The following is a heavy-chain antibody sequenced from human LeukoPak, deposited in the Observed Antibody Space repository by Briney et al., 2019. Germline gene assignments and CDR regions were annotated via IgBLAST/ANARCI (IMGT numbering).Heavy chain of an antibody. Sequence: GGSLRLSCAASGFTFSDHYMDWVRQAPGKGLEWVGRITNKPKSYSTEYAASVKGRFTISRDDSKNSLYLQMNSLKTEDTAVYHCARGFHYDFWSGSYYFDYWGQGTLVTVSS. J-gene: IGHJ4*02. CDR3: ARGFHYDFWSGSYYFDY. V-gene: IGHV3-72*01. D-gene: IGHD3-3*01. CDR1: GFTFSDHY. CDR2: ITNKPKSYST.